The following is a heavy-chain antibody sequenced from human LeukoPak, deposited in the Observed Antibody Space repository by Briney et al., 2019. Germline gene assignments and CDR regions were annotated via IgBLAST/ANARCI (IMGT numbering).Heavy chain of an antibody. V-gene: IGHV1-2*02. CDR1: GYTFTGYY. J-gene: IGHJ4*02. D-gene: IGHD1-1*01. Sequence: ASVKVSCKASGYTFTGYYLHWVRQAPGQGLEWMGWIYPNTGGTKSTQKFQGRVFMTRDTSITTAYLEINKLTSDDTAVYYCAREPGTATGYWGQGTLVTVSS. CDR3: AREPGTATGY. CDR2: IYPNTGGT.